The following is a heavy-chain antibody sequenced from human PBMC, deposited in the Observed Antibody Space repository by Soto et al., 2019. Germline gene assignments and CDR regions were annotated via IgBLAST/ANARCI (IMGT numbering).Heavy chain of an antibody. CDR1: GGSISSYY. CDR3: ARAGTNYYGSGSRHFDY. V-gene: IGHV4-59*01. CDR2: IYYSGST. D-gene: IGHD3-10*01. J-gene: IGHJ4*02. Sequence: QVQLQESGPGLVKPSETLSLTCTVSGGSISSYYWSWIRQPPGKGLEWIGYIYYSGSTNYNPSLKSRVAISVDTSKNQFSLKLSSVTAADTAVYYCARAGTNYYGSGSRHFDYWGQGTLVTVSS.